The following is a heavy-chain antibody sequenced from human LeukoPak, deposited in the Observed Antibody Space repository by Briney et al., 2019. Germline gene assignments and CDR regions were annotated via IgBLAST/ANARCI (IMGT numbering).Heavy chain of an antibody. CDR1: GGPISSGDYY. V-gene: IGHV4-30-4*01. Sequence: SETLSLTCTVSGGPISSGDYYWSWIRQPPGKGLEWIGYIYYSGSTYYNPSLKSRVTISVDTSKNQFSLKLSSVTAADTAVYYCAREYCSSTSCYEDYWGQGTLVTVSS. J-gene: IGHJ4*02. CDR2: IYYSGST. CDR3: AREYCSSTSCYEDY. D-gene: IGHD2-2*01.